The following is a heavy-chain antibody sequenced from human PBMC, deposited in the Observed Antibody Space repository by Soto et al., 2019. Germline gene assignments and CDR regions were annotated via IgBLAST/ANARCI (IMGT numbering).Heavy chain of an antibody. D-gene: IGHD6-13*01. V-gene: IGHV3-30-3*01. CDR3: ARGLSGYSSSWCPY. CDR2: ISYDGSNK. Sequence: QVQLVESGGGVVQPGRSLRLSCAASGFTFSSYAMHWVRQAPGKGLEWVAVISYDGSNKYYADSVKGRFTISRDNSKNTLYLQMNSLRAEDTAVYYCARGLSGYSSSWCPYWGQGTLVTVSS. CDR1: GFTFSSYA. J-gene: IGHJ4*02.